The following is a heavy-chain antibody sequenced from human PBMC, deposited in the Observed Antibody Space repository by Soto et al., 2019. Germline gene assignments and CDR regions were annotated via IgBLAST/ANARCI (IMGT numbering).Heavy chain of an antibody. V-gene: IGHV1-58*01. CDR1: GFTFTSSA. D-gene: IGHD3-3*01. CDR3: AADPIYGFRESGYYEYYGMDV. CDR2: IVVGSGNT. J-gene: IGHJ6*02. Sequence: QMQLVQSGPEVKKPGTSVKVSCKASGFTFTSSAVQWVRQARGQRLEWIGWIVVGSGNTNYAQKFQERVTITRDMSTSTAYMELSSLRSEDTAVYYCAADPIYGFRESGYYEYYGMDVWGQGTTVTVSS.